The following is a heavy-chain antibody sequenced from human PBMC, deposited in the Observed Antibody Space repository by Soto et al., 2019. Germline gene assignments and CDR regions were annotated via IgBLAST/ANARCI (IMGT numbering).Heavy chain of an antibody. V-gene: IGHV1-8*01. CDR1: GYSFSSYD. CDR3: GRGGVSVGAFDL. CDR2: MNPSSGNK. D-gene: IGHD1-26*01. J-gene: IGHJ3*01. Sequence: QVQLVQSGAEVRKPGASVKVSCKASGYSFSSYDINWVRQAAGQGLEWMGWMNPSSGNKAYAQKFQGRVAMTRNTYKGTAYWVLTSITSEDAAAYYCGRGGVSVGAFDLWGQGTVVTVTS.